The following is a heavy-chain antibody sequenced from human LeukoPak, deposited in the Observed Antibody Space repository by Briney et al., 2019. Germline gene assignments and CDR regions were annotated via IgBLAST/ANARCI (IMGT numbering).Heavy chain of an antibody. V-gene: IGHV3-48*03. J-gene: IGHJ6*04. CDR1: GFTFSSYE. CDR2: ISSSGSTI. Sequence: GGSLRLSCAASGFTFSSYEMSWVRQAPGKGLEWVSYISSSGSTIYYADSVKGRFTRSRDNAKNSLYMQMHSLRAEDTDVYYCAELGITMIGGVWGKGTTVTISS. D-gene: IGHD3-10*02. CDR3: AELGITMIGGV.